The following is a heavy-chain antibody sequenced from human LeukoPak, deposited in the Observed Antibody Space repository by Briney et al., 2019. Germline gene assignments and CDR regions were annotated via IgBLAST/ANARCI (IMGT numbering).Heavy chain of an antibody. V-gene: IGHV4-4*07. CDR2: IYTSGTT. CDR1: GGSISSYC. CDR3: ARGDLAAAGPMMARNWFDP. J-gene: IGHJ5*02. D-gene: IGHD6-13*01. Sequence: SETLSLTCPVSGGSISSYCWSWVRPPAGEGLGWIGRIYTSGTTNYNPSLKSRVTMSVDTSKHQFSLKLSSVAAADTAVYYCARGDLAAAGPMMARNWFDPWGQGALVTVSS.